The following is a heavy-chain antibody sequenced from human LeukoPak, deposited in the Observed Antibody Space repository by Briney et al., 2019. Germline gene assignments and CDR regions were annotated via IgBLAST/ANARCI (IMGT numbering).Heavy chain of an antibody. D-gene: IGHD3-16*01. CDR3: AREELGSSLGFDP. CDR1: GFTFSSYT. CDR2: ISFDGSNK. J-gene: IGHJ5*02. Sequence: GGSLRLSCAASGFTFSSYTIHWVRQPPGKGLEWVAVISFDGSNKYYADSVKGRFTISSDNSKNTLYLQMNSLGAEDTAVYYCAREELGSSLGFDPWGQGTLVTVSS. V-gene: IGHV3-30-3*01.